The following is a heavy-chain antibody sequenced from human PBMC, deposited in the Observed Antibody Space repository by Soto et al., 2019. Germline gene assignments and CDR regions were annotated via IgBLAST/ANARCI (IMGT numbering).Heavy chain of an antibody. J-gene: IGHJ6*04. CDR3: TRGGDFWSGYRRLDV. CDR2: IRSKAYGGTT. D-gene: IGHD3-3*01. Sequence: GESLKISCTASGFTFGDYAMSWFRQAPGKGLEWVGFIRSKAYGGTTEYAASVKGRFTISRDDSKSIAYLQMNSLKTEDTAVYYCTRGGDFWSGYRRLDVWGKGTTVTVSS. CDR1: GFTFGDYA. V-gene: IGHV3-49*03.